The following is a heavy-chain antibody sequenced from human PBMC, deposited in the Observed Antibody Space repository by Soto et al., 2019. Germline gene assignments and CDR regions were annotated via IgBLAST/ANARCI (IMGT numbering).Heavy chain of an antibody. J-gene: IGHJ5*02. CDR1: GYTFTSYY. CDR2: INPSGGST. CDR3: ARAAVSNYDFWSGYHSHWFEP. Sequence: VSVNCYVNASGYTFTSYYMHWVRQAPGQVLDCIGIINPSGGSTSYAQKFQGRVTMTRDTSTSKVYMELSRLRSEDTAVYYCARAAVSNYDFWSGYHSHWFEPWGQGTLVNVSS. D-gene: IGHD3-3*01. V-gene: IGHV1-46*01.